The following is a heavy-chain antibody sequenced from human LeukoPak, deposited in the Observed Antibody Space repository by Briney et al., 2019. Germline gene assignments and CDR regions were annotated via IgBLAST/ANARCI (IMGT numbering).Heavy chain of an antibody. CDR1: GGSISSYY. CDR2: IYYSGST. D-gene: IGHD7-27*01. V-gene: IGHV4-59*01. J-gene: IGHJ4*02. CDR3: ARQILGEVSDYYFDY. Sequence: SETLSLTCTVSGGSISSYYWSWIRQPPGKGLEWIGYIYYSGSTNYNPSLKSRVTISVDTSKNQFSLKLSSVTAADTAVYYCARQILGEVSDYYFDYWGQGTLVTVSS.